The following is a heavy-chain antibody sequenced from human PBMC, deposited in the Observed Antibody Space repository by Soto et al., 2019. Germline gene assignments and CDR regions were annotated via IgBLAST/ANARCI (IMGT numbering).Heavy chain of an antibody. CDR2: IYYTGKP. CDR1: GDYIHVGGYY. J-gene: IGHJ5*02. D-gene: IGHD2-2*01. V-gene: IGHV4-30-4*01. CDR3: GRDLTSNANCIDP. Sequence: SETLSLTCSVSGDYIHVGGYYWTWIRQRPGKGLEWMGYIYYTGKPYYNPSLESRLTMSVDRSKNQFSLRLTSVTAADTAVYFCGRDLTSNANCIDPWGQGTLVTVSS.